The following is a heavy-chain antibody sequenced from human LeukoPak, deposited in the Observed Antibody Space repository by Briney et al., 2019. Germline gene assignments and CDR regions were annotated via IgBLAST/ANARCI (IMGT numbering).Heavy chain of an antibody. D-gene: IGHD1-26*01. CDR1: GFKFNIYT. J-gene: IGHJ4*02. CDR2: VGSGGTR. CDR3: AKMRGMPREAYHFDR. Sequence: GGSLRLSCAASGFKFNIYTMSWVRQAQGKGLEWISAVGSGGTRYYADSVKGRFTISRDNSENTVSLQMDSLRADDMAMYYCAKMRGMPREAYHFDRWGQGTLVAVSS. V-gene: IGHV3-23*01.